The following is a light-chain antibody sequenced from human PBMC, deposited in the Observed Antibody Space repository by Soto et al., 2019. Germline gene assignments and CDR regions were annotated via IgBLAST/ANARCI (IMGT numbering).Light chain of an antibody. J-gene: IGKJ3*01. Sequence: EIVLTQSPATLSLSPGXXXXXXXXASQXVSXXXAWYQQKPGQAPRLLIYDASNRATGIPARFSGSGSGTDFTLTISSLEPEXXXVYXCXQXXNWPSFTFGPGTKVDIK. CDR1: QXVSXX. V-gene: IGKV3-11*01. CDR2: DAS. CDR3: XQXXNWPSFT.